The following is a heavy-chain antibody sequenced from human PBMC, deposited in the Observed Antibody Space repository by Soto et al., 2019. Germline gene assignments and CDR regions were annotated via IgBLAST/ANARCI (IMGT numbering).Heavy chain of an antibody. CDR2: IKQDGSER. D-gene: IGHD5-18*01. CDR3: ARDRDSVHTAADY. Sequence: GGSLRLSCAASGFTFSNYWMSWVRQAPGKGLEWGANIKQDGSERYYVDSVEGRFTISRDNAKNSLYLQMNSLRAEDTAVYYCARDRDSVHTAADYWGQGTLVTVSS. J-gene: IGHJ4*02. V-gene: IGHV3-7*05. CDR1: GFTFSNYW.